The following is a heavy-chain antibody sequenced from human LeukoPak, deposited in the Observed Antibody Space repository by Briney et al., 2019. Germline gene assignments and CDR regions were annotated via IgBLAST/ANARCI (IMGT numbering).Heavy chain of an antibody. CDR3: ARDSRYSHFDY. Sequence: SETLSLTCAVYGGSFSGYYWSWIRQPPGKGLEWIGEINHSGSTNYNPSLKSRVTISVDTSKNQFSLKLSSVTAADTAVYYCARDSRYSHFDYWGQGTLVTVSS. V-gene: IGHV4-34*01. CDR1: GGSFSGYY. CDR2: INHSGST. D-gene: IGHD5-18*01. J-gene: IGHJ4*02.